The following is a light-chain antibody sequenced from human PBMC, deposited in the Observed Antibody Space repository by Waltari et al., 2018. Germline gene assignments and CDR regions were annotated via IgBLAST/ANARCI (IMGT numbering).Light chain of an antibody. Sequence: DILMTQPPLSLPVTSGELASISCRSSQSLLHSNGYNYLDWYLQKPGQSPQLLIYLGSNRASGVLDMIIGSGPGTNFTLKTTRVRAGDLRIDNYTQYIQAPLTLGPG. CDR3: TQYIQAPLT. V-gene: IGKV2-28*01. J-gene: IGKJ3*01. CDR2: LGS. CDR1: QSLLHSNGYNY.